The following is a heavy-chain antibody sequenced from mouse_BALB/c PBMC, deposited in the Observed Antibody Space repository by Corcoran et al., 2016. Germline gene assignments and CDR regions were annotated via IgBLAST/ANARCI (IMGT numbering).Heavy chain of an antibody. Sequence: EVQLQQSGLELVKPGASVKMSCKASGYTFTSSVMHWVKQKPGQGLEWIGYINPYNDGTKYNEKFKGKATLTSDKSSSTAYMELSSLTSEDSAVYYCARTSTTITRYIDVWGAGTTVTVSS. CDR3: ARTSTTITRYIDV. CDR2: INPYNDGT. V-gene: IGHV1S136*01. CDR1: GYTFTSSV. J-gene: IGHJ1*01. D-gene: IGHD2-4*01.